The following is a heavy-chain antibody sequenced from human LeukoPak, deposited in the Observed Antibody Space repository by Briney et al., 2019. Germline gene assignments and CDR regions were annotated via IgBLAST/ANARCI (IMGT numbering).Heavy chain of an antibody. CDR1: GFTFSSYG. CDR3: AKEGADYPAPLDY. D-gene: IGHD2-2*01. J-gene: IGHJ4*02. V-gene: IGHV3-30*18. Sequence: PGRSLRLSCAASGFTFSSYGMHWVRQAPGKGLEWVAVISYDGSNKYYADSVKDRFTISRDNSKNTLYLQMNSLRAEDTAVYYCAKEGADYPAPLDYWGQGTLVTVSS. CDR2: ISYDGSNK.